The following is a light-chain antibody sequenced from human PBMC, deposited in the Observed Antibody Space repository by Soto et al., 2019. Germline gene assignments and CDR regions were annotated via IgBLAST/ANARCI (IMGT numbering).Light chain of an antibody. Sequence: QSVLTQPPSASGTPGQRVIISCSGGSSNIGRNPVNWYQKFPGTAPKLLISLNTQRPSGVPDRFSGSKSDTSASLAISGLRSEDEADYYCAAWDDNVYVFGTGTKVTVL. V-gene: IGLV1-44*01. CDR3: AAWDDNVYV. CDR2: LNT. CDR1: SSNIGRNP. J-gene: IGLJ1*01.